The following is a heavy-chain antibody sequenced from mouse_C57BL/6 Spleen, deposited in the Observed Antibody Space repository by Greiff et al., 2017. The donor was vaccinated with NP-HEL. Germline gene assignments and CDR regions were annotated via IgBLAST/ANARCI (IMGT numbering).Heavy chain of an antibody. CDR2: IYPRSGNT. D-gene: IGHD1-1*01. V-gene: IGHV1-81*01. CDR1: GYTFTSYG. CDR3: VFYYYGSSSYYAMDY. Sequence: QVQLQQSGAELARPGASVKLSCKASGYTFTSYGISWVKQRTGQGLEWIGEIYPRSGNTCYNEKFKGKATLTADKSSSTAYMELRSLTSEDSAVYFCVFYYYGSSSYYAMDYWGQGTSVTVSS. J-gene: IGHJ4*01.